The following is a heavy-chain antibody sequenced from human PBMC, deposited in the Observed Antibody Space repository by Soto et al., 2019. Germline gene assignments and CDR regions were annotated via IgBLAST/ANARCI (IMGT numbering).Heavy chain of an antibody. Sequence: WESLKNCCDVAGDNFANYCIGRVLQVPGKGLEWVAIIYPSDSRTIYSPSFQGQVTISADKSISTAYLQWTSLKASDTAIYYCSKFKYSTSVRYLQPWGQGTPVTAS. CDR2: IYPSDSRT. D-gene: IGHD6-6*01. V-gene: IGHV5-51*01. J-gene: IGHJ1*01. CDR3: SKFKYSTSVRYLQP. CDR1: GDNFANYC.